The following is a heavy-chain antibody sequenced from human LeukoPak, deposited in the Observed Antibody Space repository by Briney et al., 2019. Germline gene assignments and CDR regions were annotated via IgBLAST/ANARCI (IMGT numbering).Heavy chain of an antibody. CDR2: IYTSGST. Sequence: SQTLSLTCTVSGGSISSGSYYWSWTRQPAGKGLEWIGRIYTSGSTNYNPSLKSRVTISVDTSKNQFSLKLSSVTAADTAVYYCAREFVVVTACPWFDPWGQGTLVTVSS. D-gene: IGHD2-21*02. CDR3: AREFVVVTACPWFDP. V-gene: IGHV4-61*02. CDR1: GGSISSGSYY. J-gene: IGHJ5*02.